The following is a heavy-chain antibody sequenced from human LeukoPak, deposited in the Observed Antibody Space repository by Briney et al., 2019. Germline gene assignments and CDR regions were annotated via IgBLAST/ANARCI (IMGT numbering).Heavy chain of an antibody. CDR2: IYPGDSDT. CDR1: GYSFTSYW. CDR3: ARHFRARYSSSWYNY. J-gene: IGHJ4*02. V-gene: IGHV5-51*01. D-gene: IGHD6-13*01. Sequence: GESLKISCKGSGYSFTSYWIGWVRQMPGKGLEWMGIIYPGDSDTRYSPSFQGQVTISADKSISTAYLQWSSLKASDTAMYYCARHFRARYSSSWYNYWGQGTLVTVSS.